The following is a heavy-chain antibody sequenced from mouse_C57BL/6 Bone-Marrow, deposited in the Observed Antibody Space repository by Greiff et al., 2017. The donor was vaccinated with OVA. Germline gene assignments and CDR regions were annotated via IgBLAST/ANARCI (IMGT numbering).Heavy chain of an antibody. J-gene: IGHJ2*01. CDR1: GYTFTSYG. D-gene: IGHD1-1*01. Sequence: QVQLQQSGAELARPGASVKLSCKASGYTFTSYGISWVKQRTGQGLEWIGEIYPRSGNTYYNEKFKGKATLTADKSSSTAYMELRSLTSEDSAVYFCARSSELNYYGSSYDYYFDYWGQGTTLTVSS. CDR2: IYPRSGNT. CDR3: ARSSELNYYGSSYDYYFDY. V-gene: IGHV1-81*01.